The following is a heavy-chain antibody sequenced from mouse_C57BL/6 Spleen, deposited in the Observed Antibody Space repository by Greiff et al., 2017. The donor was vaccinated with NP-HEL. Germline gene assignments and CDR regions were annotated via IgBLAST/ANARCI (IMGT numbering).Heavy chain of an antibody. CDR3: ARDGTVDY. CDR1: GYTFTSYW. J-gene: IGHJ2*01. CDR2: IDPSDSYT. V-gene: IGHV1-50*01. D-gene: IGHD4-1*01. Sequence: QVQLQQPGAELVKPGASVKLSCKASGYTFTSYWMQWVKQRPGQGLEWIGEIDPSDSYTNYNQKFKGKATLTVDTSSSTAYIQLSSLTSEDSAVYYCARDGTVDYWGQGTTLTVSS.